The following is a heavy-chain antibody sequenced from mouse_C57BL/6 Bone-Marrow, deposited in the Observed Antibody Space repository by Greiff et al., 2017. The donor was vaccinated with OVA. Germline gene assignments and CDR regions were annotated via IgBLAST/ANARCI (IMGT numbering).Heavy chain of an antibody. V-gene: IGHV5-17*01. CDR3: ARHGNWYFDV. CDR2: ISSGSSTI. CDR1: GFTFSDYG. Sequence: EVMLVESGGGLVKPGGSLKLSCAASGFTFSDYGMPWVRQAPEKGLEWVAYISSGSSTIYYADTVKGRFTISRDNAKNTLFLQMTSLRSEDTAMYDCARHGNWYFDVWGTGTTVTVSS. J-gene: IGHJ1*03. D-gene: IGHD1-1*01.